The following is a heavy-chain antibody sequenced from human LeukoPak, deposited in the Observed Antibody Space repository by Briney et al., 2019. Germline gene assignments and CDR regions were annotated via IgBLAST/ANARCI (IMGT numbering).Heavy chain of an antibody. V-gene: IGHV3-9*03. J-gene: IGHJ4*02. D-gene: IGHD5-24*01. Sequence: GGSLRLSCAASGFTFDDYAMHWVRQAPGKGLEWVSGISWNSGSIGYADSVKGRSTISRDNTKNSLYLEMDSLRAEDMALYYCARGTATGGRMDYWGQGTLVTVSS. CDR1: GFTFDDYA. CDR3: ARGTATGGRMDY. CDR2: ISWNSGSI.